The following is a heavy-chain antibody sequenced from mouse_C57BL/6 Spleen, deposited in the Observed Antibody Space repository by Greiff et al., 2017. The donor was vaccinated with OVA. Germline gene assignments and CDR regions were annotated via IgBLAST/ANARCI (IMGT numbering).Heavy chain of an antibody. CDR3: AREEDGFAY. J-gene: IGHJ3*01. Sequence: VQLQQSGAELVRPGTSVKVSCKASGYAFTNYLIEWVKQRPGQSLEWIGVINPGSGGTNYNEKFKGKATLTADKSSSTAYMQLSSLTSEDSAVYFCAREEDGFAYWGQGTLVTVSA. V-gene: IGHV1-54*01. CDR2: INPGSGGT. CDR1: GYAFTNYL.